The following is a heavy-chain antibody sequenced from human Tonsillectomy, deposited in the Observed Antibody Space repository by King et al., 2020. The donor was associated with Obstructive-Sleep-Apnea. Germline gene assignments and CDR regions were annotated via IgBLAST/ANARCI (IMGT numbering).Heavy chain of an antibody. D-gene: IGHD2-2*01. CDR2: ISYDGNKK. Sequence: VQLVESGGGVVQPGRSLRLSCAASGFTFSSYAMHWVRQAPGKGLEWVALISYDGNKKYYADSVKGRFTISRDHSKNTLYLQMNSLRTEDTAVYHCARDQNPGEYQLLMGEYWGQGTLVTVSS. V-gene: IGHV3-30*04. J-gene: IGHJ4*02. CDR3: ARDQNPGEYQLLMGEY. CDR1: GFTFSSYA.